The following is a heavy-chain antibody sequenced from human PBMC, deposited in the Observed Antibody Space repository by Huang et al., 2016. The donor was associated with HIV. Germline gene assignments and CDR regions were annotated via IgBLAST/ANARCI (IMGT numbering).Heavy chain of an antibody. Sequence: EVHLVESGGGLVRPGGSLRLSCEASGFSFGVCSMSWVSPVPGKGLDSVSYGGDRIHTIYYADSGRGRFTISRDDAASSVYLQMGGLTVEDTAVYFCARGGPPGTDMVFYYSDSWGQGTLVTVSS. D-gene: IGHD5-18*01. V-gene: IGHV3-48*01. CDR3: ARGGPPGTDMVFYYSDS. CDR1: GFSFGVCS. J-gene: IGHJ5*01. CDR2: GGDRIHTI.